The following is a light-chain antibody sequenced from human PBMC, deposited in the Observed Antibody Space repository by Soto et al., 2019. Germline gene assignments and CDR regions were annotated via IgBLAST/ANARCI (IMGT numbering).Light chain of an antibody. CDR1: QDINKW. V-gene: IGKV1-12*01. J-gene: IGKJ5*01. CDR3: QQSYSTSSIT. CDR2: AAS. Sequence: DIQMTQSPSSVSASVGDRVTITCRASQDINKWLAWYQQKPGKAPKLLIYAASSLQSGVPSRFSGSGSGTDFTLTISSLQHEDFATYYCQQSYSTSSITFGQGTRLEIK.